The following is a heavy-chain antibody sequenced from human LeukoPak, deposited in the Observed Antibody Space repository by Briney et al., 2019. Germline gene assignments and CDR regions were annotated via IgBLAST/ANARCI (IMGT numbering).Heavy chain of an antibody. Sequence: PSGALSLTRAVSGGSLSSSNWWGWGRPPPGEGPGWIGEIYHSGSTNYNPSLKSRVTISVDKSKNQFSLKLSSVTAADAAVYYCARRRNGDYEPLDYWGQGTLVTVSS. V-gene: IGHV4-4*02. CDR1: GGSLSSSNW. CDR3: ARRRNGDYEPLDY. CDR2: IYHSGST. J-gene: IGHJ4*02. D-gene: IGHD4-17*01.